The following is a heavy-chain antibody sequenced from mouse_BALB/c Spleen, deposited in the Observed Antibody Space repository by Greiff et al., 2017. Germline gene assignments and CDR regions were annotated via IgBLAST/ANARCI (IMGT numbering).Heavy chain of an antibody. Sequence: QVQLQQSDTELVKPGASVKISCKASGYTFTDHAIHWVKQRPEQGLEWIGYISPGNGDIKNNEKFKGKATLTADKSSSTGYLQLSSLTSEDTAVYYCASPLTTATGEFDYWGQGTTLTVSS. CDR2: ISPGNGDI. CDR3: ASPLTTATGEFDY. J-gene: IGHJ2*01. V-gene: IGHV1S53*03. D-gene: IGHD1-2*01. CDR1: GYTFTDHA.